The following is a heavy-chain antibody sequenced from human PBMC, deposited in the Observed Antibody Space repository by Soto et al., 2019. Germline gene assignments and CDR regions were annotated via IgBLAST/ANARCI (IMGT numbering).Heavy chain of an antibody. CDR1: GFTFSNAW. J-gene: IGHJ6*02. CDR2: IKSKTDGGTT. Sequence: PGGSLRLSCAASGFTFSNAWMSWVRQAPGKGLEWVGRIKSKTDGGTTDYAAPVKGRLTISRDDSKNTLYLQMNSLKTEDTAVYYCTTGSSSSPEYSYYGMDVWGQGTTVTVSS. CDR3: TTGSSSSPEYSYYGMDV. D-gene: IGHD6-6*01. V-gene: IGHV3-15*01.